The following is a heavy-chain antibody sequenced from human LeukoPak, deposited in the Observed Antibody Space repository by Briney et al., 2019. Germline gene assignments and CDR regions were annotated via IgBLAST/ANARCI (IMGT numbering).Heavy chain of an antibody. CDR1: GITFSSYL. J-gene: IGHJ4*02. CDR3: ARDLDYFDY. V-gene: IGHV3-7*04. CDR2: IKQDGSEK. Sequence: QPGGSLRLSCAASGITFSSYLMSWVRQAPGRGLEWVANIKQDGSEKYYVDSVKGRFTISRDNAKNSLYLQMNSLRAEDTAVYYFARDLDYFDYWGQGTLVTVSS.